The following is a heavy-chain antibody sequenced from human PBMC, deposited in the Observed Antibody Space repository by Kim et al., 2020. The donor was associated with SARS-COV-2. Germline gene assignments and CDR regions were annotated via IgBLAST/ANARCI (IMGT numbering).Heavy chain of an antibody. Sequence: SVKVSCRASGGTFSDFALSWVRQAPGQGPEWLGGIIPSLGTTNAPQKFQGRVTVTADESTSTAYMELSRLTSDDTAVYYCAREIVTVTTLGYFDLWGRGTLVTVSS. J-gene: IGHJ2*01. CDR3: AREIVTVTTLGYFDL. D-gene: IGHD2-15*01. CDR1: GGTFSDFA. CDR2: IIPSLGTT. V-gene: IGHV1-69*13.